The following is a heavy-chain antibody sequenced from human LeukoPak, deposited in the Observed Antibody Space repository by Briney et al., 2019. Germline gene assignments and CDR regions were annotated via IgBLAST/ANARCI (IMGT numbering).Heavy chain of an antibody. V-gene: IGHV4-59*01. CDR3: ARAGIGHGEYFQH. J-gene: IGHJ1*01. Sequence: KPSETLSLTCTVSGGSISSYYWSWIRQPPGKGLEWIGYIYYSGSTNYNPSLKSRVTISVDTSKNQFSLKLSSVTAADTAVYYCARAGIGHGEYFQHWGQGTLVTVSS. CDR2: IYYSGST. CDR1: GGSISSYY. D-gene: IGHD6-13*01.